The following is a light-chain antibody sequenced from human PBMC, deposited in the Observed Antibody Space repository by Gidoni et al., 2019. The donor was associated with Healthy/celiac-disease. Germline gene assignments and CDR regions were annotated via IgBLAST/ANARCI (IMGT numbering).Light chain of an antibody. CDR2: KAS. V-gene: IGKV1-5*03. Sequence: DIQMNQSPSTLSASVGDRVTITGRASQSISSLLAWYQQKPGKAPKLLIYKASSLESGVPSRFSGSGSGTEFTLTLSSLQPDDFATYYCQQYNSYSQTFGQGTKVEIK. CDR3: QQYNSYSQT. CDR1: QSISSL. J-gene: IGKJ1*01.